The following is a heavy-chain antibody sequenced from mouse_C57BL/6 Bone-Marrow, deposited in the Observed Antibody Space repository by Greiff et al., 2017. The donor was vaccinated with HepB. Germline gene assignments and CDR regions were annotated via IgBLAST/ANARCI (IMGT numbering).Heavy chain of an antibody. CDR3: AKYGNYVGYAMDY. CDR2: ISSGSTTI. CDR1: GFTLSSFG. Sequence: EVKLMESGGGLVQPGGSRKLSCAVSGFTLSSFGVHWVRQAPEKGLGWVAYISSGSTTIYYADTVKGRFTISKDNPRNTLFLQMTSLRSEDTAMYYCAKYGNYVGYAMDYGGQGTSVTVSS. V-gene: IGHV5-17*02. D-gene: IGHD2-10*02. J-gene: IGHJ4*01.